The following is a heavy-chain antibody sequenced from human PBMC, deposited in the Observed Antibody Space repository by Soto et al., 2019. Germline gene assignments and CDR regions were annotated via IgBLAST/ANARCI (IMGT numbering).Heavy chain of an antibody. CDR3: TTFRYSYGNSANYLWDF. CDR1: GFTFGDAG. V-gene: IGHV3-15*07. CDR2: IKSKTDGGTT. Sequence: PGGSLRLSCAASGFTFGDAGMNWVRQAPGKGLEWVGRIKSKTDGGTTDYAAPVKGRFTISRDDSKNTLYLQMNSLKTEDTAVYFCTTFRYSYGNSANYLWDFWGQGTLVTVS. J-gene: IGHJ4*02. D-gene: IGHD3-22*01.